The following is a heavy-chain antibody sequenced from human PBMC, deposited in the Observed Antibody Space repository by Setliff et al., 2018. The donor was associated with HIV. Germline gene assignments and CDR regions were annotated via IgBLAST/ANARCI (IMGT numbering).Heavy chain of an antibody. Sequence: ASVKVSCKASGYTLTTCGISWVRQVPGQGLEWMGWINTETGNPMYAQSFKGRFVFSLDTSVSTAYLQISTLKTEDTAIYYCASFGSNWSTFDYWGQGALVTVSS. J-gene: IGHJ4*02. V-gene: IGHV7-4-1*02. CDR3: ASFGSNWSTFDY. CDR2: INTETGNP. D-gene: IGHD6-13*01. CDR1: GYTLTTCG.